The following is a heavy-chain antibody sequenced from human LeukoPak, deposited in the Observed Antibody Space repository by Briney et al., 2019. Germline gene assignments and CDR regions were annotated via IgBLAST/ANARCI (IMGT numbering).Heavy chain of an antibody. CDR1: GGSISSYY. V-gene: IGHV4-59*08. CDR2: ISYSGST. J-gene: IGHJ4*02. D-gene: IGHD3-22*01. Sequence: SETLSLTCTVSGGSISSYYWSWIRQPPGKGLEWIGYISYSGSTNYNPSLKSRVSVSVDTSKNQFSLSLSSVTAADTAVYYCARHRVYFDTSGYLEVAFDSWGQGTLVTVSS. CDR3: ARHRVYFDTSGYLEVAFDS.